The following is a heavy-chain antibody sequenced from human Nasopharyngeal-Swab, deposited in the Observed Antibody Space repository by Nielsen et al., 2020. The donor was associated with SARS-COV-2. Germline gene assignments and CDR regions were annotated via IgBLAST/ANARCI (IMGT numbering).Heavy chain of an antibody. Sequence: GSLRLSCTVSGGSISSSSYYWGWIRQPPGKGLEWIGSIYYSGSTYYNPSLKSRVTISVDTSKNQFSLKLSPVTAADTAVYYCARHTDIAARLGDYWGQGTLVTVSS. V-gene: IGHV4-39*01. D-gene: IGHD6-6*01. CDR2: IYYSGST. CDR1: GGSISSSSYY. J-gene: IGHJ4*02. CDR3: ARHTDIAARLGDY.